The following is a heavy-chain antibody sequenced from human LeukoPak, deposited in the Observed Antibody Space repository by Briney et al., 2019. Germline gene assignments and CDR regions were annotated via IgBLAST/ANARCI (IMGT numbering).Heavy chain of an antibody. Sequence: PGGSLRLSCAASGFTFSSYTMNWVRQAPGKGLEWVSSISSSGSYIYYADSVKGRFSISRDNAKRSLYLQMNSLRAEDTAVYYCASYCGGDCYWSYFDYWGQGTLVTVSS. CDR1: GFTFSSYT. V-gene: IGHV3-21*01. D-gene: IGHD2-21*02. CDR3: ASYCGGDCYWSYFDY. J-gene: IGHJ4*02. CDR2: ISSSGSYI.